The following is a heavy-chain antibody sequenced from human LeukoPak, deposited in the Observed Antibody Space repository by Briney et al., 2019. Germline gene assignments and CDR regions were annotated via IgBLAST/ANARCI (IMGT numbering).Heavy chain of an antibody. CDR2: INPSGGST. CDR3: ARDSGRGHTMVRGVRKPYYFDY. V-gene: IGHV1-46*01. J-gene: IGHJ4*02. Sequence: GASVKVSCKASGYTFTSYYMHWVRQAPGQGLEWMGIINPSGGSTSYAQKFQGRVTMTRDTSTSTVYMELSSLRSEDTAVYYCARDSGRGHTMVRGVRKPYYFDYWGQGTLVTVSS. D-gene: IGHD3-10*01. CDR1: GYTFTSYY.